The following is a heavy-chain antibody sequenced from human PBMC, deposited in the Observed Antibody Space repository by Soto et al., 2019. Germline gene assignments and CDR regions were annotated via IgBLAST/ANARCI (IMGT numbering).Heavy chain of an antibody. Sequence: QVQLVESGGGVVQPGTSLRLSCVGSGFTFRSYVIHWVRQAPGKGLEWVALTSYDGSNNFYGDSVKGSFTISRHNSRNTVELQMDGLRFEATALYYCARWGTAGGLDVWGQGTLVSVSS. CDR3: ARWGTAGGLDV. D-gene: IGHD3-16*01. J-gene: IGHJ4*02. CDR2: TSYDGSNN. V-gene: IGHV3-33*05. CDR1: GFTFRSYV.